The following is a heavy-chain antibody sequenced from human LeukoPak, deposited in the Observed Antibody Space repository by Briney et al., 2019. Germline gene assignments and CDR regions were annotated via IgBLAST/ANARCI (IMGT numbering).Heavy chain of an antibody. CDR1: GGSFSGYY. J-gene: IGHJ4*02. CDR2: INHSGST. D-gene: IGHD3-9*01. Sequence: KPSETLSLTCAVYGGSFSGYYWSWIRQPPGKGLEWIGEINHSGSTNYNPSLKSRVTISVDTSKNQFSLKLSSVTAADTAAYYGARRGYDILTGYFDYWGQGTLVTVSS. V-gene: IGHV4-34*01. CDR3: ARRGYDILTGYFDY.